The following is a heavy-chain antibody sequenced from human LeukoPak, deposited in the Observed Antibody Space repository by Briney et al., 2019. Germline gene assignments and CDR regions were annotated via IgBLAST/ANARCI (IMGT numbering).Heavy chain of an antibody. D-gene: IGHD3-16*01. J-gene: IGHJ1*01. Sequence: GGSLRLSCAASGLTISSYSMNWVRQAPGKGLEWVSGISPSGDITYYTDSVRGRFTISRDNFKNTLSLQVNSLRAEDTAMYYCAKDDDWGRYKHWGQGTLVTVSS. CDR3: AKDDDWGRYKH. V-gene: IGHV3-23*01. CDR2: ISPSGDIT. CDR1: GLTISSYS.